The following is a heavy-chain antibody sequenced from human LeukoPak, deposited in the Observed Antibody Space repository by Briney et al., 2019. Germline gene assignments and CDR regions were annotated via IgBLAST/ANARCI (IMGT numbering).Heavy chain of an antibody. CDR1: GFTFSSFG. V-gene: IGHV3-48*01. J-gene: IGHJ5*02. CDR2: ISSSSSTI. D-gene: IGHD3-22*01. Sequence: GGSLRLSCAASGFTFSSFGMNWVRQAPGKGLEWVSYISSSSSTIYYADSVKGRFTISRDNAKNSLYLQMNSLRAEDTAVYYCAREESSRAYHYIHWGAYNWFDPWGQGTLVTVSS. CDR3: AREESSRAYHYIHWGAYNWFDP.